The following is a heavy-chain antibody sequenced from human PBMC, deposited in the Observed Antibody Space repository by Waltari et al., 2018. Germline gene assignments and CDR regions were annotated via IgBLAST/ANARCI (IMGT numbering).Heavy chain of an antibody. V-gene: IGHV4-34*01. CDR2: INHSGST. Sequence: QVQLQQWGAGLLKPSETLSLTCAVYGGSFSGYYWSWIRQPPGKGREWIGEINHSGSTNYNPSLKSRVTISVDTSKNQFSLKLSSVTAADTAVYYCARNTAVYYYYGMDVWGQGTTVTVSS. CDR3: ARNTAVYYYYGMDV. D-gene: IGHD4-17*01. CDR1: GGSFSGYY. J-gene: IGHJ6*02.